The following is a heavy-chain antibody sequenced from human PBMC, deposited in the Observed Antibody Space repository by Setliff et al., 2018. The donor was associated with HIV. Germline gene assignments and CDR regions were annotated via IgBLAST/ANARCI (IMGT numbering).Heavy chain of an antibody. V-gene: IGHV1-24*01. D-gene: IGHD6-19*01. CDR1: GYTLTEVS. Sequence: CASVKVSFKVSGYTLTEVSMHWVRQAPAKGLEWMGYFDPEDGETVYAQKFQGRVTMTEDTSTDTAYMELSGLRSEDTAVYYCATAKEQWLAEGGFDYWGQGTLVTVSS. CDR3: ATAKEQWLAEGGFDY. CDR2: FDPEDGET. J-gene: IGHJ4*01.